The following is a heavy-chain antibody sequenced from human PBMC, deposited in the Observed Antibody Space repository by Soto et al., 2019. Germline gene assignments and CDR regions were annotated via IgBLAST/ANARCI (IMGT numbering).Heavy chain of an antibody. Sequence: QVQLQQWGAGLLKPSETLSLTCAVYGGSFSGYYWSWIRQPPGKGLEWIGEINHSGSTNYNPSLKSRVTISVDTSKNQFSLKLSSVTAADTAVYYCARPQGIVVVPAAIAFDIWGQGTMVTVSS. V-gene: IGHV4-34*01. CDR3: ARPQGIVVVPAAIAFDI. D-gene: IGHD2-2*01. CDR1: GGSFSGYY. J-gene: IGHJ3*02. CDR2: INHSGST.